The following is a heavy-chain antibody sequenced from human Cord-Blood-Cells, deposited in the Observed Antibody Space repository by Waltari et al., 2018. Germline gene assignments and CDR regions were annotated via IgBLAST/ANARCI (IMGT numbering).Heavy chain of an antibody. Sequence: EVQLVESGGGLVKPGGSMRLSCADSGFTLISYSMKWVRQAPGKGLEWVSSISSSSIYIYYEESVKGRFTISRDNAKNSLYLQMNSLRAEDTAVYYCARDPDYWGQGTLVTVSS. V-gene: IGHV3-21*01. CDR2: ISSSSIYI. J-gene: IGHJ4*02. CDR1: GFTLISYS. CDR3: ARDPDY.